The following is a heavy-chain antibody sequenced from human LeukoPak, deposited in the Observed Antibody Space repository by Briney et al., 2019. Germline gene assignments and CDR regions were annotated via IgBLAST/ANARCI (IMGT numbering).Heavy chain of an antibody. CDR1: GFTFSNYW. V-gene: IGHV3-7*01. J-gene: IGHJ6*04. CDR2: IKTDGSEK. Sequence: GGSLRLSCEGSGFTFSNYWMGWVRQAPGKGLQWVANIKTDGSEKYYVDSVKGRFTISRDNAKNSLYLQMNSLRAEDTAVYYCATYSSLNRREFQYWGKGTTVTVSS. CDR3: ATYSSLNRREFQY. D-gene: IGHD3-22*01.